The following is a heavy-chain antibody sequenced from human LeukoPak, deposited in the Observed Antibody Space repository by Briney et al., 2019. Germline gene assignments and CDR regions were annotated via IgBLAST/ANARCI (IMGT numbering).Heavy chain of an antibody. Sequence: ASVKVSCKASGYTFTSYDINWVRQATGQGLEWMGWMNPNSGNTGYAQKFQGRVTMTRNTSIGTAYMELSSLRSEDTAVYYCARGRLGYCSSTSCYNWFDPWGQGTLVTVSS. CDR2: MNPNSGNT. D-gene: IGHD2-2*01. CDR3: ARGRLGYCSSTSCYNWFDP. CDR1: GYTFTSYD. V-gene: IGHV1-8*01. J-gene: IGHJ5*02.